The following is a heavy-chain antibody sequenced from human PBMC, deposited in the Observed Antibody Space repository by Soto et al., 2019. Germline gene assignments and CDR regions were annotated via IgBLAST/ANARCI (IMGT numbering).Heavy chain of an antibody. J-gene: IGHJ2*01. CDR1: GGSISSGDYY. Sequence: QVQLQESGPGLVKPSQTLSLTCTVPGGSISSGDYYLSWIRQPPGKGLEWIGYIYYSGSTNYNPSLSSRVTISVDTSKNQFSLNLSSVTAADTAVYYCARIVESGYTIDFDLWGRGTLVTVSS. D-gene: IGHD3-16*02. CDR3: ARIVESGYTIDFDL. V-gene: IGHV4-30-4*01. CDR2: IYYSGST.